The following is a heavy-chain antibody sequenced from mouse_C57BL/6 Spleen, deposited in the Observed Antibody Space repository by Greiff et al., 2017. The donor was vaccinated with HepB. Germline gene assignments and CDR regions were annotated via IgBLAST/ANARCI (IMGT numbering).Heavy chain of an antibody. CDR3: ARRAYGSSWFYAMDY. Sequence: QVQLQQSGPGILQSSQTLSLTCSFSGFSLSTSGMGVSWIRQPSGKGLEWLAHIYWDDDKRYNPSLKSRLTISKDTSRNQVFLKITSVDTADTATYYCARRAYGSSWFYAMDYWGQGTSVTVSS. J-gene: IGHJ4*01. CDR2: IYWDDDK. V-gene: IGHV8-12*01. CDR1: GFSLSTSGMG. D-gene: IGHD1-1*01.